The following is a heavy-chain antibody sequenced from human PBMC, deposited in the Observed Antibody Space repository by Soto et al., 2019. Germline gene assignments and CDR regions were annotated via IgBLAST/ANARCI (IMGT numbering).Heavy chain of an antibody. V-gene: IGHV3-53*01. CDR3: AKGFNWNRVDS. Sequence: QPWGSLIISCESSVFTVSNTYMSWIRQAPGRGLEWVSIIYGGGRTYYTDSVKCRFTISKDNSRNTVYLQMNSLRAEDTALYYCAKGFNWNRVDSWGQGTLVTVSS. J-gene: IGHJ4*02. D-gene: IGHD1-20*01. CDR2: IYGGGRT. CDR1: VFTVSNTY.